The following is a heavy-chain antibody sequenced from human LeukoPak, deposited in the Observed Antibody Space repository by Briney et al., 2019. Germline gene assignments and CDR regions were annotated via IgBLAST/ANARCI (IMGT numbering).Heavy chain of an antibody. Sequence: GASVTVSCKASGYTFTGYYMHWVRQAPGQGLEWMGWISPKSGGTNYARKFQGRVTMTRDTSISTAYMELRSLRSDDTAVYYCARGDEITIFGVVTPYHFDYWGQGTLVTVSS. D-gene: IGHD3-3*01. J-gene: IGHJ4*02. V-gene: IGHV1-2*02. CDR2: ISPKSGGT. CDR1: GYTFTGYY. CDR3: ARGDEITIFGVVTPYHFDY.